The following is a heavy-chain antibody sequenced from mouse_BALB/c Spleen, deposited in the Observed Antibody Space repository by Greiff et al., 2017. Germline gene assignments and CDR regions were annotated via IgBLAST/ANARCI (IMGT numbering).Heavy chain of an antibody. Sequence: QVQLKESGAELMKPGASVKISCKATGYTFSSYWIEWVKQRPGHGLEWIGEILPGSGSTNYNEKFKGKATFTADTSSNTAYMQLSSLTSEDSAVYYCARDSGRYAMDYWGQGTSVTVSS. CDR2: ILPGSGST. CDR1: GYTFSSYW. CDR3: ARDSGRYAMDY. V-gene: IGHV1-9*01. J-gene: IGHJ4*01. D-gene: IGHD3-1*01.